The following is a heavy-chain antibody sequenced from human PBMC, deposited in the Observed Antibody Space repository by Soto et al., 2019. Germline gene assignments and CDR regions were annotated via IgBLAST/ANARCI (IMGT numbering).Heavy chain of an antibody. CDR1: GFTFSSYS. V-gene: IGHV3-21*01. CDR3: ERESLDSSGWSRNFDY. D-gene: IGHD6-19*01. CDR2: ISSSSSYI. Sequence: GGSLRLSCAASGFTFSSYSMNWVRQAPGKGLEWVSSISSSSSYIYYADSVKGRFTISRDNAKNSLYLQMNSLRAEDTAVYYCERESLDSSGWSRNFDYWGQGTLVTVSS. J-gene: IGHJ4*02.